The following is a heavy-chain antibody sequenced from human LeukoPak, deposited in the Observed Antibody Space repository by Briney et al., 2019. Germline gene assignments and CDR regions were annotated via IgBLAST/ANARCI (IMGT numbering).Heavy chain of an antibody. Sequence: GASVKVSCKASGYPFISYGINWVRQAPGQGLEWMGWIAAYNGQTNYARKFQGRVSMTTDTSSSTAYMELRSLRSDDTALNFCARDYCSGGLCRSGPDYWGPGTLVTVSS. V-gene: IGHV1-18*01. D-gene: IGHD2-15*01. CDR3: ARDYCSGGLCRSGPDY. J-gene: IGHJ4*02. CDR1: GYPFISYG. CDR2: IAAYNGQT.